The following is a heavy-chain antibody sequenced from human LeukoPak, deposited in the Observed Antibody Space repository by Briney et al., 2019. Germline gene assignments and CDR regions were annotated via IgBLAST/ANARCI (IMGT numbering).Heavy chain of an antibody. CDR3: ALSSGWYKLDS. V-gene: IGHV4-34*01. CDR2: INHSGST. CDR1: GGSFSGYY. J-gene: IGHJ4*02. Sequence: PSETLSLTCAVYGGSFSGYYWSWIRQPPGKGLEWIGEINHSGSTNYKPSLKSRVTISVDRSKNQFSLKLTSVAAADTAVYYCALSSGWYKLDSWGQGTLVSVSS. D-gene: IGHD6-19*01.